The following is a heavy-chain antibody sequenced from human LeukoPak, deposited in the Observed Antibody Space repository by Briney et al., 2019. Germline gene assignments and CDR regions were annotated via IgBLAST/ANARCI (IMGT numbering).Heavy chain of an antibody. CDR1: GFTFSTYG. CDR3: ARAEVPGAIKSGAFDI. V-gene: IGHV3-33*01. Sequence: GGSLRLSCAASGFTFSTYGMHWVRQAPGKGLAWVAVIWDDGTNKYYADSVKGRFTISRDNSRNTLYLQMNSLRAEDTAVYYCARAEVPGAIKSGAFDIWGQGTMVTVSS. J-gene: IGHJ3*02. D-gene: IGHD2-2*01. CDR2: IWDDGTNK.